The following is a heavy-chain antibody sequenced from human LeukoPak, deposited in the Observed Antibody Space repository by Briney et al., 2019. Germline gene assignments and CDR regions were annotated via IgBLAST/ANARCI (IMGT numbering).Heavy chain of an antibody. V-gene: IGHV4-61*01. CDR2: IYYSGST. D-gene: IGHD5-12*01. J-gene: IGHJ3*02. CDR1: GGSVSSGSYY. CDR3: ARGGTKSGYDYLLDDAFDI. Sequence: SETLSLTCTVSGGSVSSGSYYWSWIRQPPGTGLEWIGYIYYSGSTNYNPSLKSRVTISVDTSKNQFSLKLSSVTAADTAVYYCARGGTKSGYDYLLDDAFDIWGQGTMVTVSS.